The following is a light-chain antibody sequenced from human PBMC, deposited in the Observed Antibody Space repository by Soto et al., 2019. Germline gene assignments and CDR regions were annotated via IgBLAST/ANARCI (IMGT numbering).Light chain of an antibody. CDR1: SSDVGGYNY. V-gene: IGLV2-14*01. CDR3: SSYTSSSTRV. Sequence: QSALTQPASVSGSPGQSITISCTGTSSDVGGYNYVSWYQQHPGEAPKLMIYDVSNRPSGVSNRFSGSKSGNTASLTISGRQAEDEADYYCSSYTSSSTRVFGGGTKVTVL. CDR2: DVS. J-gene: IGLJ3*02.